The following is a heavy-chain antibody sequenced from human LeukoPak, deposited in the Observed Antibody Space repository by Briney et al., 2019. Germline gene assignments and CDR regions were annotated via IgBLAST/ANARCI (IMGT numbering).Heavy chain of an antibody. D-gene: IGHD3-22*01. V-gene: IGHV3-23*01. CDR1: GFTFSSYA. J-gene: IGHJ3*02. CDR2: ISGSGGST. CDR3: ATPYYYDSSGYFRGAFDI. Sequence: GGSLRLSCAASGFTFSSYAMSWVRLAPGKGLEWVSAISGSGGSTYYADSVKGRFTISRDNSKNTLYLQMNSLRAEDTAVYYCATPYYYDSSGYFRGAFDIWGQGTMVTVSS.